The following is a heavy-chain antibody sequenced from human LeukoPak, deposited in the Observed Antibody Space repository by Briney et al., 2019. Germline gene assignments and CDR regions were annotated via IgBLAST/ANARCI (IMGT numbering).Heavy chain of an antibody. CDR3: ARGMVDYDYVWGSYRRTSYYFDY. J-gene: IGHJ4*02. CDR1: GGSFSGYY. CDR2: SNHSGST. D-gene: IGHD3-16*02. Sequence: SETLSLTCAVYGGSFSGYYWSWIRQPPGKGLEWIGESNHSGSTNYNPSLKSRVTISVDTSKNQFSLKLSSVTAADTAVYYCARGMVDYDYVWGSYRRTSYYFDYWGQGTLVTVSS. V-gene: IGHV4-34*01.